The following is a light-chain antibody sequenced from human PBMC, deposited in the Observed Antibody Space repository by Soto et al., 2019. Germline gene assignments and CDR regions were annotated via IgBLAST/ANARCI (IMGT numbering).Light chain of an antibody. CDR2: EVS. CDR3: SSYTSSSTLV. Sequence: SALTQPASVSGSPGQSITISCTGSSSDVGGYNYVSWYQQHPGKAPKLMIYEVSNRPSGISNRFSGSKSGNTASLTLSGLQAEDEADYYSSSYTSSSTLVFGGGTQLTVL. J-gene: IGLJ2*01. V-gene: IGLV2-14*01. CDR1: SSDVGGYNY.